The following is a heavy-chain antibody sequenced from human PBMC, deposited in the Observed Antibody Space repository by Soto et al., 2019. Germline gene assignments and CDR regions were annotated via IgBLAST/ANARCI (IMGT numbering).Heavy chain of an antibody. CDR3: TRDPPPFK. V-gene: IGHV3-49*04. D-gene: IGHD3-16*01. J-gene: IGHJ4*02. Sequence: GGSLRLSCTGSGFTFGDHAMAWVRQAPGKGLEWVGFIRKKSDGGTTEFAASVKGRFTMSRDDSKSIAYLQMNSLKTEDTAVYYCTRDPPPFKWDQGTLVTVSS. CDR2: IRKKSDGGTT. CDR1: GFTFGDHA.